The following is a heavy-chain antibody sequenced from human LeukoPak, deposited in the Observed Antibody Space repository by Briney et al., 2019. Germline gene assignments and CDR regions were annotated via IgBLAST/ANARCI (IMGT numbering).Heavy chain of an antibody. CDR3: ARDSSGLDAFDV. CDR2: IYNSGSTSYHSGNT. D-gene: IGHD3-22*01. V-gene: IGHV4-59*01. J-gene: IGHJ3*01. CDR1: VDSITSSY. Sequence: SETLSLTCTVSVDSITSSYWSWIRQRPGKGLEWIGCIYNSGSTSYHSGNTKFNPSLKSRVTLSVDTSKNQFSLKLTSVTAADTAVYYCARDSSGLDAFDVWGPGTMVTVSS.